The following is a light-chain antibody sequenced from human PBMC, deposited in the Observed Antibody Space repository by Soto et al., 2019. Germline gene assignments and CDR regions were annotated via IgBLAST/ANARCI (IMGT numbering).Light chain of an antibody. CDR2: DAS. J-gene: IGKJ1*01. Sequence: EMVLTQPPVTLSSSPGETATLSCRASQNVSVFLAWYQQRLGQAPRLLIYDASNRGTDIPARFSGSGSETDFTLTISGLESEDFAVYYCQQRSHWPPTFGQGTKVDIK. V-gene: IGKV3-11*01. CDR3: QQRSHWPPT. CDR1: QNVSVF.